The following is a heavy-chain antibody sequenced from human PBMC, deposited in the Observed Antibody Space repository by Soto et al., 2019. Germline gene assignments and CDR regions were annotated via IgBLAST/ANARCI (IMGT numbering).Heavy chain of an antibody. V-gene: IGHV1-69*06. CDR1: GGTLSSYA. D-gene: IGHD2-15*01. CDR2: IIPIFGTA. CDR3: ERKGSGDVVAAKYYIDY. J-gene: IGHJ4*02. Sequence: QVQLVQSGAEVKKPGSSVKVSCKASGGTLSSYAISWVRQAPGQGLEWMGGIIPIFGTANYAQKFQGRVTITADKSTITAYIEQSSLRSEDTDVYYCERKGSGDVVAAKYYIDYWGQGTLVTDSS.